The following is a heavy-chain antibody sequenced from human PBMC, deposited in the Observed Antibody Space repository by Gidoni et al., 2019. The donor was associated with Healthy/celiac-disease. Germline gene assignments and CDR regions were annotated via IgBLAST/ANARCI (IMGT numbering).Heavy chain of an antibody. V-gene: IGHV4-61*02. CDR1: GASISSGSYY. J-gene: IGHJ6*03. CDR3: ARGQLVPYYMDV. D-gene: IGHD6-13*01. CDR2: IYTSGST. Sequence: QVQLQESGPGLVNPSQTLSLTCTVSGASISSGSYYWSWIRQPAGKGLEWIGRIYTSGSTHYNPSLKSRVTISVDTSKNQFSLKLSSVTAADTAVYYCARGQLVPYYMDVWGKGTTVTVSS.